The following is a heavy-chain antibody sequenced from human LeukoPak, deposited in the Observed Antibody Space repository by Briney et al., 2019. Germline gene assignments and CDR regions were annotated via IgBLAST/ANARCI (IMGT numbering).Heavy chain of an antibody. Sequence: GGSLRLSCAASGFTFSSYSMNWVRQAPGKGLEWVSHITASGTAMFYADSVKGRFTISRDNAKNSLYLQMNSLRDEDTAVYYCAGSGSYRFDYWGQGTLVTVSS. CDR1: GFTFSSYS. D-gene: IGHD1-26*01. V-gene: IGHV3-48*02. J-gene: IGHJ4*02. CDR3: AGSGSYRFDY. CDR2: ITASGTAM.